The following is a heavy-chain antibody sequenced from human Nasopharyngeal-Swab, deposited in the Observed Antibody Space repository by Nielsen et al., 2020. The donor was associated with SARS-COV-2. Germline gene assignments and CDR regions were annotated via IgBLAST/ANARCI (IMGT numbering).Heavy chain of an antibody. V-gene: IGHV3-9*01. J-gene: IGHJ6*02. D-gene: IGHD6-6*01. CDR1: GFTFDDYA. CDR3: AKAREYSSNLYYYYGMDV. CDR2: ISGNSGSI. Sequence: GGSLRLSCAASGFTFDDYAMHWVRHAPGKGLEWVSGISGNSGSIGYADSVKGRFTISRDNAKNSLYLQMSSLRAEDTALYYCAKAREYSSNLYYYYGMDVWGQGTTVTVSS.